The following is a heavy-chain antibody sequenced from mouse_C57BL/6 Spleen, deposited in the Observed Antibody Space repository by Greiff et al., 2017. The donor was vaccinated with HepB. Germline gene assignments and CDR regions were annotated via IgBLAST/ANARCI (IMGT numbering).Heavy chain of an antibody. CDR1: GYTFTSYW. V-gene: IGHV1-55*01. Sequence: QVQLQQPGAELVKPGASVKMSCKASGYTFTSYWITWVKQRPGQGLEWIGDIYPGSGSTNYNEKFKSKATLTVDTSSSAAYMQLSSLTSEDSSVYYCAIMGGGSSSFDYWGQGTTLTVSS. D-gene: IGHD1-1*01. J-gene: IGHJ2*01. CDR3: AIMGGGSSSFDY. CDR2: IYPGSGST.